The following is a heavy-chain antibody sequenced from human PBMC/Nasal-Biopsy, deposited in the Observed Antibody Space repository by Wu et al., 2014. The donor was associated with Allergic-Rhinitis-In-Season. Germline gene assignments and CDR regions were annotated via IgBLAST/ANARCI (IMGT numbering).Heavy chain of an antibody. J-gene: IGHJ4*02. CDR2: ISGIGDGT. Sequence: LRLSCAASGFNFISYAMSWVRQAPGKGLEWVSTISGIGDGTYYADSVKGRFTISRDNSKNTLFLQMSSLRAEDTAIYYCAKEAPGAGAFDYWGQGVLVAVSS. CDR1: GFNFISYA. D-gene: IGHD6-19*01. V-gene: IGHV3-23*01. CDR3: AKEAPGAGAFDY.